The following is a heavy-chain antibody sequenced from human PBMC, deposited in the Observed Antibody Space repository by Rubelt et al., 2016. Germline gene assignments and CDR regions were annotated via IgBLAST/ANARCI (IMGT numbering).Heavy chain of an antibody. CDR3: ASNRTPLEARSTYYYYYGMDV. CDR1: GYTFTSYG. D-gene: IGHD4-23*01. Sequence: VSCKASGYTFTSYGISWVRQAPGQGLEWMGWISAYNGNTNYAQKLQGRVTMTTDTSKSTAYMELSRLRSDDTAVYYCASNRTPLEARSTYYYYYGMDVWGQGTTVTVSS. V-gene: IGHV1-18*01. J-gene: IGHJ6*02. CDR2: ISAYNGNT.